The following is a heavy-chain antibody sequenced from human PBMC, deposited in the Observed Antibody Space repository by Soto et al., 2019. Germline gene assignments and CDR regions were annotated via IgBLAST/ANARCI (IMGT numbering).Heavy chain of an antibody. V-gene: IGHV1-18*01. J-gene: IGHJ4*02. CDR1: GYIFNSYG. CDR3: ATERLAYYFDTSGEDFDY. D-gene: IGHD3-22*01. CDR2: ISAHNANT. Sequence: ASVKVSCKASGYIFNSYGISWVRQAPGQGLEWMGWISAHNANTNYAQKFQGRVTMTTDTSTSTAHMELRSLRSDDTAVYYCATERLAYYFDTSGEDFDYWGQGTLVTVSS.